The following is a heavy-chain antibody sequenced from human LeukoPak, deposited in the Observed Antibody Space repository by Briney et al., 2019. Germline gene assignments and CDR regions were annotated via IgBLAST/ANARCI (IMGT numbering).Heavy chain of an antibody. D-gene: IGHD2-15*01. CDR2: MNPNSGNT. CDR3: ARTFSCSGGSCYSPFDY. CDR1: GYTVTSYD. J-gene: IGHJ4*02. V-gene: IGHV1-8*01. Sequence: ASVKVSCKASGYTVTSYDINWVRQATGQGLEGRGWMNPNSGNTGYAQKFQGRVTMTRNTSISTAYMELSSLRSEDTAVYYCARTFSCSGGSCYSPFDYRGQGTLVTVSS.